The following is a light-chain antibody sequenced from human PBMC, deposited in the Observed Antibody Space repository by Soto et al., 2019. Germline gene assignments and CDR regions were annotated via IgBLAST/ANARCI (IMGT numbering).Light chain of an antibody. CDR2: DAS. CDR3: QQRSNWPVT. Sequence: EIVLTQSPGTLSLSPGERATLSCRASQSVSSYLAWYQQKPGQAPRLLIYDASTRATGISARFSGSGSGTDVTLPISSREPEDFSMYYCQQRSNWPVTFGQGTKVEVK. CDR1: QSVSSY. J-gene: IGKJ1*01. V-gene: IGKV3-11*01.